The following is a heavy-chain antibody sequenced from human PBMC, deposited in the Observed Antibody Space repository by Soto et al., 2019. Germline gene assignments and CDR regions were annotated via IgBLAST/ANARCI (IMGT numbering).Heavy chain of an antibody. J-gene: IGHJ4*02. CDR3: ARGREIFGAVTPFEY. D-gene: IGHD3-3*01. V-gene: IGHV4-34*01. Sequence: SESLSLTCAVRGAPFSGYYWTWIRLPPGKGLEWIGEINHTGSTKYNPSLKSRVTISLDTSKNQFSLSLRSVTAADTAVYYCARGREIFGAVTPFEYWGQGPQVTVSS. CDR2: INHTGST. CDR1: GAPFSGYY.